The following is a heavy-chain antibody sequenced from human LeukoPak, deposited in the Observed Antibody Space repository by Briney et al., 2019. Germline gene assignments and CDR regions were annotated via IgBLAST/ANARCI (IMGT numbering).Heavy chain of an antibody. D-gene: IGHD6-19*01. CDR2: ISAYNGNT. CDR3: ASGSSGWYGSFRFDY. CDR1: GYTFTSYG. J-gene: IGHJ4*02. Sequence: ASVNVSCKASGYTFTSYGISWVRQAPGQGLEWMGGISAYNGNTNYAQKLQGRVTMTTDTSTSTAYMELRSLRSDDTAVYYCASGSSGWYGSFRFDYWGQGTLVTVSS. V-gene: IGHV1-18*01.